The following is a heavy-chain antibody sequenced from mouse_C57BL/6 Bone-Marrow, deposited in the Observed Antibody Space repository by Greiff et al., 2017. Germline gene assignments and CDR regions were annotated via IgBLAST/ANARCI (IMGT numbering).Heavy chain of an antibody. D-gene: IGHD2-12*01. CDR1: GFTFSDYY. Sequence: EVKLVESEGGLVQPGSSMKLSCTASGFTFSDYYMAWVRQVPEKGLEWVANINYDGSSTYYLDSLKSRFIISRDNAKNILYLQMSSLKSEDTATYYCARAGPYDLYWYFDVWGTGTTVTVSS. CDR3: ARAGPYDLYWYFDV. J-gene: IGHJ1*03. V-gene: IGHV5-16*01. CDR2: INYDGSST.